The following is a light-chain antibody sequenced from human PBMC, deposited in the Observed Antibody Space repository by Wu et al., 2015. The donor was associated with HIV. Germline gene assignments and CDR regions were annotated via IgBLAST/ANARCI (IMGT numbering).Light chain of an antibody. V-gene: IGKV3-15*01. CDR1: QGISNN. Sequence: EIVMTQSPVTLSVSPGERATLSCGTSQGISNNLAWYQQKPGQAPRLLIYGASTRATGLPARFSGSGSGTEFTLTINSMQSEDFAIYYCQQYNSWPRTFGQGTKVEIK. J-gene: IGKJ1*01. CDR3: QQYNSWPRT. CDR2: GAS.